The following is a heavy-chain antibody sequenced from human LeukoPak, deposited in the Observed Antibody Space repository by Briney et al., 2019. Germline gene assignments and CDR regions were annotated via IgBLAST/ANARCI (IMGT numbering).Heavy chain of an antibody. Sequence: GGSLRLSCAASGFTFSSYSMNWVRQAPGKGLEWVSYISSSSSTIYYADSVKGRFTISRDNAKNSLYLQMNSLRAEDTAVYYCARDTGYSGYDPPGDAFDIWGQGTMVTVSS. D-gene: IGHD5-12*01. CDR1: GFTFSSYS. CDR2: ISSSSSTI. CDR3: ARDTGYSGYDPPGDAFDI. J-gene: IGHJ3*02. V-gene: IGHV3-48*01.